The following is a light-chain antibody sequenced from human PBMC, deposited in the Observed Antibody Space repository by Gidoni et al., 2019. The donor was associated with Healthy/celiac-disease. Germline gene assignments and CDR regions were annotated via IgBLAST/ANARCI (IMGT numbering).Light chain of an antibody. V-gene: IGKV1-5*03. CDR1: QSISSW. CDR3: QPYNSYT. Sequence: DIQMTQSPSTLSASVGDRVTITCRASQSISSWLAWYQQKPGKAPKLLIYKASSLERGVPSRFRGSGSVTEFTLTISSLQPDDFATYYCQPYNSYTFGQGTKVEIK. CDR2: KAS. J-gene: IGKJ1*01.